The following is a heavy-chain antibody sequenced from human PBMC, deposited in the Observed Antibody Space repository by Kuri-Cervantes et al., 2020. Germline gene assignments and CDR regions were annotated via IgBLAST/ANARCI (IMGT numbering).Heavy chain of an antibody. V-gene: IGHV4-31*02. D-gene: IGHD2-2*01. J-gene: IGHJ4*02. CDR3: ARAPYQLPNDY. CDR1: GGSISSYY. Sequence: LRLSCTVSGGSISSYYWSWIRQHPGKGLEWIGYIYYSGSTYYNPSLKSRVTISVDTSKNQFSLKLSSVTAADTAVYYCARAPYQLPNDYWGQGTLVTVSS. CDR2: IYYSGST.